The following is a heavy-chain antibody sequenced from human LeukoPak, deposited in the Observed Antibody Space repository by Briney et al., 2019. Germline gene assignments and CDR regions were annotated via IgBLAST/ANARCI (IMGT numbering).Heavy chain of an antibody. CDR2: ITGSGGAT. CDR3: AKDRGRYYDSNGYYRGYYFDS. J-gene: IGHJ4*02. V-gene: IGHV3-23*01. CDR1: GFTFSTYA. D-gene: IGHD3-22*01. Sequence: GGSLRLSCAASGFTFSTYAVNWVRQAPGKGLEWVSAITGSGGATYYADSVKGRFTISRDNSKNTLYLQMSSLRAEDTAVYYCAKDRGRYYDSNGYYRGYYFDSWGQGILVTVST.